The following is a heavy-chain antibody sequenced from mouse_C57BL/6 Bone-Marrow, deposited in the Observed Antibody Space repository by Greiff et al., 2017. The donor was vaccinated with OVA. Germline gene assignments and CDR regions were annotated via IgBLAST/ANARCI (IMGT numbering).Heavy chain of an antibody. J-gene: IGHJ3*01. Sequence: QVQLQQSGPELVKPGASVKISCKASGYAFSSSWMNWVKQRPGKGLEWIGRIYPGDGDTNYNGKFKGKATLTADKSSSTAYMQLSSLTSEDSAVYFCARVRQLRLSWFAYWGQGTLVTVSA. CDR3: ARVRQLRLSWFAY. V-gene: IGHV1-82*01. CDR2: IYPGDGDT. CDR1: GYAFSSSW. D-gene: IGHD3-2*02.